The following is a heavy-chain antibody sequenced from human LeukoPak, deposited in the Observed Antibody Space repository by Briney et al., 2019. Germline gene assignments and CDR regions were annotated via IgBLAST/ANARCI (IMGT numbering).Heavy chain of an antibody. J-gene: IGHJ4*02. D-gene: IGHD5-12*01. V-gene: IGHV3-53*01. CDR2: IDTGGTT. CDR1: GFTVSFNY. Sequence: GGSLRLSCAASGFTVSFNYMNWVRQAPGEGLEWVSLIDTGGTTYYADSVEGRFTISRDSSKNTLLLQMNNLRADDTAVYYCARHNRGGYDFFDFWGQGTLVTVAS. CDR3: ARHNRGGYDFFDF.